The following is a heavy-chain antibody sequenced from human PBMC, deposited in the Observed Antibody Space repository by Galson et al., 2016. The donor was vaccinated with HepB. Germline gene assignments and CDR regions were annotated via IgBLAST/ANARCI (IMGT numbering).Heavy chain of an antibody. CDR2: TFYRSKWFH. D-gene: IGHD2-21*02. J-gene: IGHJ4*02. CDR1: GDSVSNNRAA. V-gene: IGHV6-1*01. Sequence: CAISGDSVSNNRAAWTWIRQSPSRGLEWLGRTFYRSKWFHEYASSVKGRMTINSDTAKNQFSLQVNSVTPEDTAVYFCVRGSLAVTRSTLDHWGQGALVIVSS. CDR3: VRGSLAVTRSTLDH.